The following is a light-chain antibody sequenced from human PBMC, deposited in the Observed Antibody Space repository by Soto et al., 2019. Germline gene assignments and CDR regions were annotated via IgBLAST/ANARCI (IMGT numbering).Light chain of an antibody. J-gene: IGLJ2*01. V-gene: IGLV1-44*01. CDR3: AAWDDSLNGHVV. CDR1: SPNIGSNT. CDR2: SNN. Sequence: QLVLTQPPSASGTPGQRVTISCSGSSPNIGSNTVNWYQQLPGTAPKLLIYSNNQRPSGVPDRFSGSKSGTSASLAISGLQSEDEADYYCAAWDDSLNGHVVFGGGTKVTVL.